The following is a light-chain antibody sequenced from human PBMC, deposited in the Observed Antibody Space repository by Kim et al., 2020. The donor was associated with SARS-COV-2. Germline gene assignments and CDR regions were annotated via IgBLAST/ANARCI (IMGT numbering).Light chain of an antibody. CDR1: QSVTSSH. J-gene: IGKJ5*01. Sequence: PGERATPSCRASQSVTSSHLAWYQQKPGQAPRLLIYAASTRATGIPDRFSGSGSGTDFTLTISRLEPEDFAVYSCQQYHSSPITFGQGTRLEIK. CDR2: AAS. V-gene: IGKV3-20*01. CDR3: QQYHSSPIT.